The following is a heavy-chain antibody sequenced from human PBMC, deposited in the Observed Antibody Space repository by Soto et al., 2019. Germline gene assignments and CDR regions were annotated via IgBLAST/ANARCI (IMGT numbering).Heavy chain of an antibody. CDR1: GFTFSICW. V-gene: IGHV3-7*03. CDR2: VNPDGNVG. D-gene: IGHD3-16*01. J-gene: IGHJ4*02. Sequence: GGSLRLSCVGSGFTFSICWMNWVRQAPGKGLEWVANVNPDGNVGTYVDSVRGRFTTSRDNAKNSLYLQMNSLRADDTFVYFCWGWGGHDNNYRGQGIMVTVSS. CDR3: WGWGGHDNNY.